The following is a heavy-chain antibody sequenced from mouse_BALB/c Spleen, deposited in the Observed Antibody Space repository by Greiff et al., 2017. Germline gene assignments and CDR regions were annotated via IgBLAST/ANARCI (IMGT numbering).Heavy chain of an antibody. Sequence: EVKLVESGGGLVQPGGSLKLSCAASGFDFSRYWMSWVRQAPGKGLEWIGEINPDSSTINYTPSLKDKFIISRDNAKNTLYLQMSKVRSEDTALYYCARHSLGYYYGSYWYFDVWGAGTTVTVSS. CDR1: GFDFSRYW. V-gene: IGHV4-1*02. D-gene: IGHD1-1*01. CDR3: ARHSLGYYYGSYWYFDV. J-gene: IGHJ1*01. CDR2: INPDSSTI.